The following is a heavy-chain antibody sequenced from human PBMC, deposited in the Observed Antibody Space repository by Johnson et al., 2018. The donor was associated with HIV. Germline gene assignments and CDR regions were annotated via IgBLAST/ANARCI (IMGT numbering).Heavy chain of an antibody. Sequence: QMLLVESGGGVVQPGGSLRLSCAASGFTFSSYGMHWVRKAPGKGLEWVAVISYDGSNKYYADSVKGRFTISRDNSKNTLYLQMNSLRAEDTAVYYCASRYTVDAFDIWGQGTMVTVSS. CDR3: ASRYTVDAFDI. J-gene: IGHJ3*02. CDR2: ISYDGSNK. D-gene: IGHD1-1*01. CDR1: GFTFSSYG. V-gene: IGHV3-30*03.